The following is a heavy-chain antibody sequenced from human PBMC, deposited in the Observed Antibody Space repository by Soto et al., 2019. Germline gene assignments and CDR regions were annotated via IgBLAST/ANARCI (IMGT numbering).Heavy chain of an antibody. V-gene: IGHV3-23*01. Sequence: PGGSLILSCAASGFTFGSYAMSWVRQAPGKGLEWVSVISGSGGSTYYADSVKGRFTISRDNSKNTLYLQMNSLRAEDTAVYYCARTVRSYNYHYYGMDVWGQGTTVTVSS. D-gene: IGHD1-26*01. CDR1: GFTFGSYA. CDR3: ARTVRSYNYHYYGMDV. J-gene: IGHJ6*02. CDR2: ISGSGGST.